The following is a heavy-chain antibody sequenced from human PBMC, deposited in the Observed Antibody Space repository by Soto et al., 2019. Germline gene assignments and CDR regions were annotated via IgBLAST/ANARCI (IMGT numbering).Heavy chain of an antibody. CDR2: IYYSGST. CDR1: GVSISSSSYF. D-gene: IGHD1-26*01. CDR3: ARSEATGLDY. J-gene: IGHJ4*02. V-gene: IGHV4-39*01. Sequence: SETLSLTCTVSGVSISSSSYFWGWIRQPPGKGLEWIGSIYYSGSTYYNPSLKSRVTVSVDTSKNQFSLKLSSVTAADTAVYYCARSEATGLDYWGQGTLVTVSS.